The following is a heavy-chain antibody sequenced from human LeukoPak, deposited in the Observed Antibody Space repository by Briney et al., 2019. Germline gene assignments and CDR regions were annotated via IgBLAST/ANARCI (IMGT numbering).Heavy chain of an antibody. CDR1: GGSISSSGYY. D-gene: IGHD5-18*01. J-gene: IGHJ6*02. V-gene: IGHV4-61*08. Sequence: PSETLSLTCTVSGGSISSSGYYWGWIRQPPGKGLEWIGYIYYSGSTNYNPSLKSRVTISVDTSKNQFSLKLSSVTAADTAVYYCARDKRSGYSYTQPNYYYYGMDVWGQGTTVTVSS. CDR3: ARDKRSGYSYTQPNYYYYGMDV. CDR2: IYYSGST.